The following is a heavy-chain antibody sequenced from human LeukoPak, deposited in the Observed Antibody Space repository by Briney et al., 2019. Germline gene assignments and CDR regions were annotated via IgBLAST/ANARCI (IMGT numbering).Heavy chain of an antibody. CDR1: GGSISSGDYY. J-gene: IGHJ3*02. CDR3: ARGYVNANDYAFDI. Sequence: SETLSLTCTVSGGSISSGDYYWSWLRQPPGKRLEWIGYIHYSGNTNYNPSLKSRVTMSLDTSKKRLSLKLSSLTAADAALYYCARGYVNANDYAFDIWGQGTMVTVSS. CDR2: IHYSGNT. D-gene: IGHD5-12*01. V-gene: IGHV4-61*08.